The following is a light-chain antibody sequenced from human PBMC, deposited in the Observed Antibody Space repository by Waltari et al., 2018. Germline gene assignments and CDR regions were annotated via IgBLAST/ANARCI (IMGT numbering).Light chain of an antibody. V-gene: IGKV1-9*01. CDR3: QLLNSSQWT. CDR1: QGISDF. CDR2: AAS. Sequence: IQLTQSPSSLSASVGDRVTITCRASQGISDFLAWYQQKPGQAPKLLIYAASTLQSGVPSRFSGSGSGTDVTLTITRLQPEDFATYYCQLLNSSQWTFGQGTKVEIK. J-gene: IGKJ1*01.